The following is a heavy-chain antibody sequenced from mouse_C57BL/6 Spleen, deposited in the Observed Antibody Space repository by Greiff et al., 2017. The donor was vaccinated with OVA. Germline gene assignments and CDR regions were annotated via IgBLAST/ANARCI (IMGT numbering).Heavy chain of an antibody. J-gene: IGHJ3*01. D-gene: IGHD1-1*01. Sequence: QVQLQQPGAELVRPGSSVKLSCKASGYTFTSYWMHWVKQRPIQGLEWIGNIDPSDSETHYNQKFKDKATLTVDKSSSTAYMQLSSLTSEDSAVYYCAMISLGYGSSPFAYWGQGTLVTVSA. V-gene: IGHV1-52*01. CDR2: IDPSDSET. CDR1: GYTFTSYW. CDR3: AMISLGYGSSPFAY.